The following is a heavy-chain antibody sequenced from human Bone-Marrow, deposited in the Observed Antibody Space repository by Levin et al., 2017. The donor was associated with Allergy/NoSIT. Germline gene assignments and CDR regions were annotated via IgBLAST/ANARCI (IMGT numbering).Heavy chain of an antibody. CDR1: GYTFTSYG. Sequence: GESLKISCKASGYTFTSYGISWVRQAPGQGLEWMGWISAYNGNTNYAQKLQGRVTMTTDTSTSTAYMELRSLRSDDTAVYYCARGTREGQFDYWGQGTLVTVSS. V-gene: IGHV1-18*01. J-gene: IGHJ4*02. CDR3: ARGTREGQFDY. D-gene: IGHD2-2*01. CDR2: ISAYNGNT.